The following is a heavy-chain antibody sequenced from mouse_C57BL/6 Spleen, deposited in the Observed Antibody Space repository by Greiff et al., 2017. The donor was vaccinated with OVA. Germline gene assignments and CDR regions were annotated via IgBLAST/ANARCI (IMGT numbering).Heavy chain of an antibody. V-gene: IGHV2-5*01. Sequence: VKLMESGPGLVQPSQSLSITCTVSGFSLTSYGVHWVRQSPGKGLEWLGVIWRGGSTDYNAAFMSRLSITKDNSKSQVFFKMNSLQADDTAIYYCARNYYGSSLRAMDYWGQGTSVTVSS. D-gene: IGHD1-1*01. CDR1: GFSLTSYG. CDR3: ARNYYGSSLRAMDY. CDR2: IWRGGST. J-gene: IGHJ4*01.